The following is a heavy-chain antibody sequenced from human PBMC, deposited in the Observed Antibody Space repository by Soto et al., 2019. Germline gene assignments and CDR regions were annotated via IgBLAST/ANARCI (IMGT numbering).Heavy chain of an antibody. CDR1: GFAFSSYA. J-gene: IGHJ4*02. CDR3: ARGGGVGKYDSSGYHTY. D-gene: IGHD3-22*01. V-gene: IGHV3-23*01. Sequence: GGSLRLSCAASGFAFSSYAMTWVRQAPGKGLEWVSALSGTGGTTYSADSVRGRFTIARDNSKNTLYLQMNGLRAEDTAVYYCARGGGVGKYDSSGYHTYWGQGTQVTVSS. CDR2: LSGTGGTT.